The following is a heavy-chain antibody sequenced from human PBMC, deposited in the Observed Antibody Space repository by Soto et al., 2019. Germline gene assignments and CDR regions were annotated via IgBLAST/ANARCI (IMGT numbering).Heavy chain of an antibody. Sequence: QVQLVQSGAEVKKPGASVKVSCKASGYTFTSYDINWVRQATGQGLEWMGWMNPNSGNTAYPQKFQGRVTMTRNTSISTAYMELSRPRSDDTAGYYCARARSGGGGNWFDPWGQGTLVTVSS. CDR3: ARARSGGGGNWFDP. J-gene: IGHJ5*02. CDR1: GYTFTSYD. CDR2: MNPNSGNT. D-gene: IGHD3-10*01. V-gene: IGHV1-8*01.